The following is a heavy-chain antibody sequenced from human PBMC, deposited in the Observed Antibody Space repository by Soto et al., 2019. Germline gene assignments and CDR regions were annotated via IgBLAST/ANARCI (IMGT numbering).Heavy chain of an antibody. V-gene: IGHV7-4-1*01. J-gene: IGHJ6*02. CDR2: INTNTGNP. Sequence: QVQLVQSGSELKKPGASVKVSCKASGYTFTSYAMNWVRQAPGQGLEWMGWINTNTGNPTYAQGFTGRFVFSLDTSVSTAYLQICSLKAEDTAVYYCARDRGMGGSGWPLVNYYYYYGMDVWGQGTTVTVSS. D-gene: IGHD6-19*01. CDR3: ARDRGMGGSGWPLVNYYYYYGMDV. CDR1: GYTFTSYA.